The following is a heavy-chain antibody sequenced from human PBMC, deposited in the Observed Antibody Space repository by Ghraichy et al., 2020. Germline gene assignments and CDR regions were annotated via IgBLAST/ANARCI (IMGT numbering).Heavy chain of an antibody. J-gene: IGHJ4*02. CDR3: AKDTRGRWLQFSDSFDY. V-gene: IGHV3-43*01. Sequence: GGSLRLSCAASGFTYDEYTMHWVRQAPGKGLEWVSLISWDGGSTYYADSVKGRFTISRDNSKNSLYLQMNSLRTEDTALYYCAKDTRGRWLQFSDSFDYWGQGTLVTVSS. D-gene: IGHD5-24*01. CDR1: GFTYDEYT. CDR2: ISWDGGST.